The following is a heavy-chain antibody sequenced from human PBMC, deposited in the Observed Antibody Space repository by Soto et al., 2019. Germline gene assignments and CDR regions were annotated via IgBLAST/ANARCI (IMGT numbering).Heavy chain of an antibody. CDR2: IYYSGST. CDR3: ARHLFIRLGELSSGPNWFDP. D-gene: IGHD3-16*02. J-gene: IGHJ5*02. V-gene: IGHV4-39*01. CDR1: GGSISSSSYY. Sequence: SETLSLTCTVSGGSISSSSYYWGWIRQPPGKGLEWIGSIYYSGSTYYNPSLKSRVTISVDTSKNQFSLKLSSVTAADTAVYYCARHLFIRLGELSSGPNWFDPWGQGTLVTVSS.